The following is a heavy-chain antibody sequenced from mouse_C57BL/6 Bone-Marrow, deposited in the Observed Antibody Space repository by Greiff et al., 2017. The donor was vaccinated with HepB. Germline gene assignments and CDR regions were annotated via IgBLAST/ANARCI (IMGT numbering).Heavy chain of an antibody. V-gene: IGHV5-6*01. J-gene: IGHJ4*01. CDR2: ISSGGSYT. D-gene: IGHD2-2*01. Sequence: EVKLMESGGDLVKPGGSLKLSCAASGFTFSSYGMSWVRQTPDKRLEWVATISSGGSYTYYPDSVKGRFTISRDNAKNTLYLQMSSLKSEDTAMYYCARPNGYGYAMDYWGQGTSVTVSS. CDR1: GFTFSSYG. CDR3: ARPNGYGYAMDY.